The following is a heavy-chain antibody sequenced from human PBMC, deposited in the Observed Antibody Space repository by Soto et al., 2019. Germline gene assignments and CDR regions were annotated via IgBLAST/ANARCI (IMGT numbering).Heavy chain of an antibody. D-gene: IGHD3-10*01. CDR3: ARDRGFGELKY. CDR2: TIPVFGTT. CDR1: GDTFSGYP. V-gene: IGHV1-69*18. Sequence: QEQLVQSGAELKKPGSSVKVSCKASGDTFSGYPINWVRQAPGEGLEWMGRTIPVFGTTNDAQRCEGRVTFTADESTNTAYMELRGLLSEDTAVYYCARDRGFGELKYWGPGTLVTVSS. J-gene: IGHJ4*02.